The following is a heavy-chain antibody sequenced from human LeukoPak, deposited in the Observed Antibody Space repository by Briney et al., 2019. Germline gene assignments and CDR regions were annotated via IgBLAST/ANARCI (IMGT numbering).Heavy chain of an antibody. CDR1: GFIFTNYF. CDR2: IKHDGSEK. J-gene: IGHJ4*02. CDR3: ATDRGWRTSGYYLYYFEY. V-gene: IGHV3-7*01. Sequence: GGSLRLSCAASGFIFTNYFMSWVRQAPGKGLEWVASIKHDGSEKYYVDSVRGRFTTSRDNTMNSLYLQMSSLRAEDTAVYYCATDRGWRTSGYYLYYFEYWGQGTLVTFSS. D-gene: IGHD3-3*01.